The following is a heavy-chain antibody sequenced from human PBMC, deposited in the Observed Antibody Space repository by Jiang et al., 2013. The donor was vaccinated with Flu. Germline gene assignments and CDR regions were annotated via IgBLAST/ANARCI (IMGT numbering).Heavy chain of an antibody. J-gene: IGHJ4*02. Sequence: IGSIYFTGSTYYNPSLKSRVTVSVDTSKNQFSLKLSSVTAADTAVFYCARQSVDYYFDYWGQGTLVTVSS. CDR2: IYFTGST. D-gene: IGHD3/OR15-3a*01. CDR3: ARQSVDYYFDY. V-gene: IGHV4-39*01.